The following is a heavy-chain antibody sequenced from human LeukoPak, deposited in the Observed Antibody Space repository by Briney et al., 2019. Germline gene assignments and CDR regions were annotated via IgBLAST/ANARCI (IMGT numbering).Heavy chain of an antibody. Sequence: SRTLSLTCAVYGGSFSGYYWSWIRQPPGKGLEWIGEIVHSGNTKYNPSLKSRVTISVDTSKNQFSLNLTSVTAADTAVYYCARFGSSTWYKGAFDIWGQGTMVTVAS. D-gene: IGHD6-13*01. V-gene: IGHV4-34*12. CDR3: ARFGSSTWYKGAFDI. CDR1: GGSFSGYY. J-gene: IGHJ3*02. CDR2: IVHSGNT.